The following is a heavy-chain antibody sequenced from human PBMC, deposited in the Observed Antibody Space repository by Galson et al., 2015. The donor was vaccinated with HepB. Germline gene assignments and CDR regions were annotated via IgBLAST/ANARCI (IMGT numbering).Heavy chain of an antibody. J-gene: IGHJ5*02. Sequence: SLRLSCAASGFIFKNYNMNWVRQAPGKGLEWVSSISRSGDYIYYAESVKGRFTISRDNAKNSLFLQMNSLRAEDAAVYYCARDWGIAVAGTWWFDPWGQGTVVTVSS. CDR3: ARDWGIAVAGTWWFDP. V-gene: IGHV3-21*01. CDR1: GFIFKNYN. CDR2: ISRSGDYI. D-gene: IGHD6-19*01.